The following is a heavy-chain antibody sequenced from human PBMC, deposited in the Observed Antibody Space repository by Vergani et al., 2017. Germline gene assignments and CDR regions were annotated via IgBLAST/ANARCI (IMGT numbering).Heavy chain of an antibody. CDR3: ARSANFDY. V-gene: IGHV3-49*03. D-gene: IGHD2-15*01. CDR1: GFTFGDYA. Sequence: EVQLVESGGGLVQPGRSLRLSCIASGFTFGDYAMSWFRQAPGKGLEWVGFIRSKAYGGTTEYAASVKGRFTISRDNAKNTLYLQMHSLRAEDTAVYYCARSANFDYWRQGTLVTVSS. J-gene: IGHJ4*02. CDR2: IRSKAYGGTT.